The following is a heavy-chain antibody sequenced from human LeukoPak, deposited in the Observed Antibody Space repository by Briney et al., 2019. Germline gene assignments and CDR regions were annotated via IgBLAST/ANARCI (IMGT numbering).Heavy chain of an antibody. D-gene: IGHD3-9*01. CDR2: IGASGGST. J-gene: IGHJ4*02. Sequence: GGSLRLSCVTSGFTFSSYAMSWVRQAPGKGLEWVSGIGASGGSTYYADSVKGRFTISRDNSKNTLYLQMNSLRTEDTAVYYCAKAEGYDILTGLDYWGQGTLVTVSS. CDR1: GFTFSSYA. V-gene: IGHV3-23*01. CDR3: AKAEGYDILTGLDY.